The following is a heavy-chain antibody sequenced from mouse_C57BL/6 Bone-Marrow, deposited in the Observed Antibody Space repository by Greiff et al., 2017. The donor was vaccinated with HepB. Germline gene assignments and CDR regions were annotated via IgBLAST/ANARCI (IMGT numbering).Heavy chain of an antibody. CDR3: ARNLYYGTDYAMDY. J-gene: IGHJ4*01. Sequence: VKLVESGPGLVQPSQSLSITCTVSGFSLTSYGVHWVRQSPGKGLEWLGVIWSGGSTDYNAAFISRLSISKDNSKSQVFFKMNSLQADDTAIYYCARNLYYGTDYAMDYWGQGTSVTVSS. V-gene: IGHV2-2*01. CDR2: IWSGGST. CDR1: GFSLTSYG. D-gene: IGHD1-1*01.